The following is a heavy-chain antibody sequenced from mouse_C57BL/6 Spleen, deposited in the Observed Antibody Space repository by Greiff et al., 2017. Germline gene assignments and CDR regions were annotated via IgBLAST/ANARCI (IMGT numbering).Heavy chain of an antibody. V-gene: IGHV5-12*01. Sequence: DVKLVESGGGLVQPGGSLKLSCAASGFTFSDYYMYWVRQTPEKRLEWVAYISNGGGSTYYPDTVKGRFTISRDNAKNTLYLQMSRLKSEDTAMYYCARQGYSNYLWYFDVWGTGTTVTVSS. J-gene: IGHJ1*03. CDR3: ARQGYSNYLWYFDV. CDR1: GFTFSDYY. D-gene: IGHD2-5*01. CDR2: ISNGGGST.